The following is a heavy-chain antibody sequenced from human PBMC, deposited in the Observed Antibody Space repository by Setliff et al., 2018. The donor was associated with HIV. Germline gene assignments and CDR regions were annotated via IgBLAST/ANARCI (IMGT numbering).Heavy chain of an antibody. D-gene: IGHD3-10*01. CDR3: ARRGIWFGLNELSGRHWFDP. Sequence: SETLSLTCAVYGGSFSGYYWSWIRQPPGKGLEWIGEINHSGSTNYDPSLKSRVTISVDTSKNQFSLKLYSVTAADTAVYYCARRGIWFGLNELSGRHWFDPWGQGTLVTVSS. V-gene: IGHV4-34*01. CDR1: GGSFSGYY. CDR2: INHSGST. J-gene: IGHJ5*02.